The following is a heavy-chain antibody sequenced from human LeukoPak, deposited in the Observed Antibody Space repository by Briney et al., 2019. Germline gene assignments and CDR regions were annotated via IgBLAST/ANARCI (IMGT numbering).Heavy chain of an antibody. Sequence: SETLSLTCAVYGGSFSGDYWSWIRQPPGKGLEWIGEINHSGSTNYNPSLKSRVTISVDTSKNQFSLKLSSVTAADTAVYYCARREVTGGPFDYWGQGTLVTVSS. J-gene: IGHJ4*02. D-gene: IGHD7-27*01. CDR1: GGSFSGDY. V-gene: IGHV4-34*01. CDR3: ARREVTGGPFDY. CDR2: INHSGST.